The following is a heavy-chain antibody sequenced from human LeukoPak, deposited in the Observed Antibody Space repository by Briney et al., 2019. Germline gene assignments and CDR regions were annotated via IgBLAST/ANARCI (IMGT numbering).Heavy chain of an antibody. J-gene: IGHJ6*03. V-gene: IGHV4-59*01. CDR2: IYYSGST. CDR3: ARVSCTNGVCYEARYMDV. CDR1: GGSISSYY. D-gene: IGHD2-8*01. Sequence: SETLSLTCTVSGGSISSYYWSWIRQPPGKGLEWIGYIYYSGSTNYNPSLKSRVTISVDTSKNQFSLKLSSVTAADTAVYYCARVSCTNGVCYEARYMDVWGKGTTVTVSS.